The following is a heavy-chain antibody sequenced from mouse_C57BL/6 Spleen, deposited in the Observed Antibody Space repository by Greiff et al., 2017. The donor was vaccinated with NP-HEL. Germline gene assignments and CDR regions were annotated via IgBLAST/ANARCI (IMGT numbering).Heavy chain of an antibody. CDR3: AIQGDGCYAWFAY. J-gene: IGHJ3*01. CDR1: GYTFSSYG. D-gene: IGHD2-3*01. CDR2: ISSGGSYT. Sequence: EVHLVESGGDLVKPGGSLKLSCAASGYTFSSYGMSWVRQTPDKRLEWVATISSGGSYTYYPDSVTGRFTLSRDNAKNTRYLPMSSLKSEDTAMYYCAIQGDGCYAWFAYWGQGTLVTVSA. V-gene: IGHV5-6*01.